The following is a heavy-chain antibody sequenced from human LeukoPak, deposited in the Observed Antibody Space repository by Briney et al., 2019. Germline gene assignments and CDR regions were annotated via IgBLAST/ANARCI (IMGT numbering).Heavy chain of an antibody. CDR2: FTAYSGASI. J-gene: IGHJ4*02. CDR1: GFIFSSYN. V-gene: IGHV3-21*01. D-gene: IGHD5-12*01. Sequence: GGSLRLSCTASGFIFSSYNMNWVRQAPGKGLEWVSSFTAYSGASIYYADSVRGRFTISRDNAKNSLYLQINSLRAEDTAVYYCARGTYSGYDSSFDYWGQGTLVTVSS. CDR3: ARGTYSGYDSSFDY.